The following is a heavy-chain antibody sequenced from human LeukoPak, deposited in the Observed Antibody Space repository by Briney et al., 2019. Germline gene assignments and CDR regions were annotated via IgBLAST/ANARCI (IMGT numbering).Heavy chain of an antibody. CDR2: IYSGGST. J-gene: IGHJ4*02. CDR1: GLTVSSNS. CDR3: AKCSLYGDYVPSDY. Sequence: GGSLRLSCAASGLTVSSNSMSWVRQAPGKGLEWVSFIYSGGSTYYADSVKGRFTISRDNSKNTLYLQMNSLRAEDTAVYYCAKCSLYGDYVPSDYWGQGTLVTVSS. V-gene: IGHV3-53*01. D-gene: IGHD4-17*01.